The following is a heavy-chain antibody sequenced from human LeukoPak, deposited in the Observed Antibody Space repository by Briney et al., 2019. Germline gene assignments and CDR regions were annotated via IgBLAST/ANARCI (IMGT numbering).Heavy chain of an antibody. V-gene: IGHV3-30*18. J-gene: IGHJ6*02. Sequence: GGSLRLSCAASGFTFRSYGMHWVRQAPGKGLEWVAVISYDGSNKYYADSVKGRFTISRDTSKNTLYLQMNSLRAEYTAVYHCAKDVHTYGYMGTADYYGMDVWGQGTTVTVSS. CDR3: AKDVHTYGYMGTADYYGMDV. D-gene: IGHD5-18*01. CDR1: GFTFRSYG. CDR2: ISYDGSNK.